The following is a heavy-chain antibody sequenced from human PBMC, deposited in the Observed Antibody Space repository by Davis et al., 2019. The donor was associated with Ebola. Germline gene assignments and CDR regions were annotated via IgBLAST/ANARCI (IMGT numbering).Heavy chain of an antibody. CDR1: GFTFSSYS. CDR3: ARDTPYYDFWSGYYAY. J-gene: IGHJ4*02. CDR2: ISSSSSYI. V-gene: IGHV3-21*04. Sequence: GESLKISCAASGFTFSSYSMNWVRQAPGKGLEWVSSISSSSSYIYYADSVKGRFTISRDNAKNSLYLQMNSLRAEDTAVYYCARDTPYYDFWSGYYAYWGQGTLVTVSS. D-gene: IGHD3-3*01.